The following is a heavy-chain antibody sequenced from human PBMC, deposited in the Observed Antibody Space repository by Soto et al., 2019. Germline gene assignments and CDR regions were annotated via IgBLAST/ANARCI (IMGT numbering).Heavy chain of an antibody. Sequence: XESLKISCKGSGYSFTSYWIGWVRQMPGKGLEWMGIIYPGDSDTRYSPSFQGQVTISADKSISTAYLQWSSLKASDTAMYYCARGYCSGGSCYYYYGMDVWGQGTTVTVSS. CDR3: ARGYCSGGSCYYYYGMDV. CDR2: IYPGDSDT. CDR1: GYSFTSYW. J-gene: IGHJ6*02. D-gene: IGHD2-15*01. V-gene: IGHV5-51*01.